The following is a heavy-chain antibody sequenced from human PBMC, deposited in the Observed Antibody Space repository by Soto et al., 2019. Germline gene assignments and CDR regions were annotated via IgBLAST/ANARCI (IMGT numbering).Heavy chain of an antibody. V-gene: IGHV3-30*18. D-gene: IGHD4-17*01. CDR1: GFTFSSYG. CDR3: AKVGGYGTADP. CDR2: ISYDGSNK. Sequence: GGSLRLSCAASGFTFSSYGMHWVRQAPGKGLEWVAVISYDGSNKHYADSVKGRFTISRDNSKNTLYLQMNSLRAEDTAVYYCAKVGGYGTADPWGQGTLVTVSS. J-gene: IGHJ5*02.